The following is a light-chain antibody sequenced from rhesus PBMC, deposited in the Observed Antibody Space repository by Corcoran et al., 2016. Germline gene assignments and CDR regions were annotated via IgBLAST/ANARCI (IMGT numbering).Light chain of an antibody. Sequence: DILMTQSPSSLSASVGDTVTITCRANQDIRRWLAWYQQKPGKAPNIMIQKAASLQSGVPSRFSGSGSGTDFTLTISGLQSEDVARYFCLQYNNIPWTFGQGTKVEIK. CDR2: KAA. CDR1: QDIRRW. CDR3: LQYNNIPWT. J-gene: IGKJ1*01. V-gene: IGKV1-22*01.